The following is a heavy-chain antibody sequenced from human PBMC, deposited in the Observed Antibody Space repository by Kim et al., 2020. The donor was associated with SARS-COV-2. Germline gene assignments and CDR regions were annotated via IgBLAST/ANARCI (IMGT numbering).Heavy chain of an antibody. D-gene: IGHD2-21*02. Sequence: GGSLRLSCAVSGFTFRNYFFNWVRQAPGKGLEWVSGLSGTGDSVYYADSVRCRFAISRDNSRNTVYLQLNRLRAEDTAIYYCARGTSDPRRVTYPPVYAFNIWGQGTMVTVSP. V-gene: IGHV3-23*01. CDR2: LSGTGDSV. CDR1: GFTFRNYF. J-gene: IGHJ3*02. CDR3: ARGTSDPRRVTYPPVYAFNI.